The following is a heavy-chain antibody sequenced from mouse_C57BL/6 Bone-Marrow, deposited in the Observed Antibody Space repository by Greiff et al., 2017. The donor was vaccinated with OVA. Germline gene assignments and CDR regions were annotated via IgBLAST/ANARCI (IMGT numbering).Heavy chain of an antibody. V-gene: IGHV1-50*01. D-gene: IGHD2-14*01. J-gene: IGHJ2*01. CDR3: ARGGTGHDD. Sequence: QVQLQQPGAELVKPGASVKLSCKASGYTFTSYWMQWVKQRPGQGLEWIGEIDPSDSYTNYNQKFKGKATLTVDTSSSTAYMQLSSLTSEDSAVYYCARGGTGHDDWGQGTTLTVSS. CDR2: IDPSDSYT. CDR1: GYTFTSYW.